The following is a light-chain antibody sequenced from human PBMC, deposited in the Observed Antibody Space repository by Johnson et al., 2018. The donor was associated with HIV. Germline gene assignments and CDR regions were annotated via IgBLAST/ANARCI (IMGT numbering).Light chain of an antibody. CDR3: GTWDSSLSAWRV. Sequence: QSVLTQPPSVSAAPGQKVTISCSGSSSNIGNNYVSWYQHLPGTAPKLLIYDNNKRPSGIPDRFSGSKSGTSATLGITGLQTGDEADYYCGTWDSSLSAWRVFGTGTKVTVL. CDR2: DNN. CDR1: SSNIGNNY. J-gene: IGLJ1*01. V-gene: IGLV1-51*01.